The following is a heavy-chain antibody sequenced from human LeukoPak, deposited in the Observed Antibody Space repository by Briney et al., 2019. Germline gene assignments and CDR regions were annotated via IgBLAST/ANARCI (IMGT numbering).Heavy chain of an antibody. CDR3: AREAKGGYGEFDY. CDR1: GFTFSSYW. V-gene: IGHV3-20*04. Sequence: GGSLRLSCAASGFTFSSYWMHWVRQVPGKGLEWVSGINWNGGSTGYADSVKGRFTISRDNAKNSLYLQVNSLRAEDTALYYCAREAKGGYGEFDYWGQGTLVTVSS. J-gene: IGHJ4*02. D-gene: IGHD5-12*01. CDR2: INWNGGST.